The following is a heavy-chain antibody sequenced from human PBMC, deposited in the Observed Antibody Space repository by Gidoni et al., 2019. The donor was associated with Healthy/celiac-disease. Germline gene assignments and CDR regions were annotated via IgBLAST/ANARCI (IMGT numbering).Heavy chain of an antibody. Sequence: QVQLVESGGGVVQPGRSLILSCAASGFPFSSYAMHWVRQAPGKGLEWVAVISYDGSNKYYADSVKGRFTISRDNSKNTLYLQMNSLRAEDTAVYYCATGAAAGYYFDYWGQGTLVTVSS. CDR3: ATGAAAGYYFDY. J-gene: IGHJ4*02. V-gene: IGHV3-30-3*01. CDR2: ISYDGSNK. D-gene: IGHD6-13*01. CDR1: GFPFSSYA.